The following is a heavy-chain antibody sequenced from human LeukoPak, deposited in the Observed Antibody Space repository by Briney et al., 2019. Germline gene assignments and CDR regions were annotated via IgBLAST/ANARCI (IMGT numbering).Heavy chain of an antibody. CDR1: GFTFSSYA. Sequence: GGSLRLSWAASGFTFSSYAMSWVRQAPGKGLEWVSAISGSGGSTYYADSVKGRLTISRDNSKNTLYLQMNSLRAEDTAVYYCAKSVSGNIAAGLDYWGQGTLVTVSS. CDR3: AKSVSGNIAAGLDY. CDR2: ISGSGGST. J-gene: IGHJ4*02. V-gene: IGHV3-23*01. D-gene: IGHD6-13*01.